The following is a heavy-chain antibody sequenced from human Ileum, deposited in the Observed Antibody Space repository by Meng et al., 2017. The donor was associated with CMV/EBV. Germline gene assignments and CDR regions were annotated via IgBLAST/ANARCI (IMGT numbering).Heavy chain of an antibody. CDR1: GFPFSGFW. J-gene: IGHJ4*02. CDR2: INTDGSGT. Sequence: GESLKISCAASGFPFSGFWMHWVRQRPGKGLEWVARINTDGSGTSYADSVKGRLTISRDNAKNTVYLEVNNLRADDTAVYFCVRGNGRSLDFWGQGTLVTVSS. V-gene: IGHV3-74*01. D-gene: IGHD2-8*01. CDR3: VRGNGRSLDF.